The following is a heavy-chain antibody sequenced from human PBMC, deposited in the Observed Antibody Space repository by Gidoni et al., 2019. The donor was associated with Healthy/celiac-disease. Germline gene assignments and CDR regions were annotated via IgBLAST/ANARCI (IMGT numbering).Heavy chain of an antibody. CDR1: GFTFSSYG. CDR3: AKVSYYYDSSGDDYFDY. CDR2: ISYDGSNK. V-gene: IGHV3-30*18. D-gene: IGHD3-22*01. Sequence: VQLVESGGGVVQPGRSLRLSCAASGFTFSSYGMHWVRQAPGKGLEWVAVISYDGSNKYYADSVKGRFTISRDNSKNTLYLQMNSLRAEDTAVYYCAKVSYYYDSSGDDYFDYWGQGTLVTVSS. J-gene: IGHJ4*02.